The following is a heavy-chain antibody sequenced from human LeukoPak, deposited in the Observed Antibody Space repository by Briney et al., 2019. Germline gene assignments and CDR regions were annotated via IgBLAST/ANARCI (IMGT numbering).Heavy chain of an antibody. V-gene: IGHV3-23*01. CDR3: AKDYYGGDPHYYGMDV. D-gene: IGHD4-23*01. CDR2: IIASGGST. J-gene: IGHJ6*02. CDR1: GFTFSSYA. Sequence: GGSLRLSCATSGFTFSSYAMSWVRQAPGKGLEWVSGIIASGGSTYYADSVKGRFTISRDNSKNTLYLQMNSLRAEDTAVYYCAKDYYGGDPHYYGMDVWGQGTTVTVSS.